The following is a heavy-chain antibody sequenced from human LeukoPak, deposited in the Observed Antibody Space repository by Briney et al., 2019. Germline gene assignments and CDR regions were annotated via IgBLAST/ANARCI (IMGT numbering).Heavy chain of an antibody. Sequence: SETLSLTCTVSGGSISSSYFYRGWIRQPPGKGLEWIGSIHYSESYYYNPSLKSRVTIYVDTSKNQFFLNLSSVNAADTGIYYCTRGSTIFGVVGNYWGQGTLVTVSS. D-gene: IGHD3-3*01. CDR3: TRGSTIFGVVGNY. J-gene: IGHJ4*02. CDR2: IHYSESY. CDR1: GGSISSSYFY. V-gene: IGHV4-39*01.